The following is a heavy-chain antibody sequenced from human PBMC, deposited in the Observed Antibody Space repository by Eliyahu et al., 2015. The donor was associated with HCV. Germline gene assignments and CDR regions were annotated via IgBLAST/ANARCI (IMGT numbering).Heavy chain of an antibody. CDR2: XYWXDDX. J-gene: IGHJ4*02. CDR3: AHSLRGPDCSGGSCYSFDY. D-gene: IGHD2-15*01. V-gene: IGHV2-5*02. CDR1: GFSLSTSGVG. Sequence: QITLKESGPTLVKPTQTLTLTCTFSGFSLSTSGVGVXWIRQPXGEALEWLXLXYWXDDXRYSPSLRSXLAITKDTSKNQVVLTMTNMGPVDTATYYCAHSLRGPDCSGGSCYSFDYWGRGTLVTVSS.